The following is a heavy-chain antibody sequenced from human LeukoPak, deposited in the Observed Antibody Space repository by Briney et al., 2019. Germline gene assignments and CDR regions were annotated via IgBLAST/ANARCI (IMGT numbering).Heavy chain of an antibody. CDR1: GYSFATYW. J-gene: IGHJ4*02. Sequence: GESLKISCKGSGYSFATYWIGWVRQMPGKGLEWMGIIYPGDSDTKYSPSFQGQVTISADKSISTAYLQWSSLKASDTAMYYCARHSEIVVFGVTLADYWGQGTLVTVSS. V-gene: IGHV5-51*01. CDR2: IYPGDSDT. D-gene: IGHD3-3*01. CDR3: ARHSEIVVFGVTLADY.